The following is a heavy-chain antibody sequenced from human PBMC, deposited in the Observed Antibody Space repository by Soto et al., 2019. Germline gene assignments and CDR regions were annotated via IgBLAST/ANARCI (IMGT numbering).Heavy chain of an antibody. D-gene: IGHD6-6*01. CDR3: AAPPRY. J-gene: IGHJ4*02. CDR2: IYDSGST. Sequence: SVTLSLTCTVAGSSISSHYWSWIRQPPGKGLDWIGYIYDSGSTNYNPSLKSRVTISVDTSKNQLSLKLTSVTAADTAVYYCAAPPRYWGQGTLVTVS. CDR1: GSSISSHY. V-gene: IGHV4-59*11.